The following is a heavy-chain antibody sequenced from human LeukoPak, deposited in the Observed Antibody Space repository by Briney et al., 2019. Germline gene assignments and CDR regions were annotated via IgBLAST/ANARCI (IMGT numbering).Heavy chain of an antibody. CDR1: GFTFTSYS. CDR3: ASGSGFDP. V-gene: IGHV3-21*01. D-gene: IGHD2-2*03. CDR2: ISSSSSYI. Sequence: GGSLRLSCAASGFTFTSYSMNWVRQAPGKGLEWVSSISSSSSYIYYADSVKGRFTISRDNAKNSLYLRMNSLRAEDTAVYYCASGSGFDPWGQGTLVTVSS. J-gene: IGHJ5*02.